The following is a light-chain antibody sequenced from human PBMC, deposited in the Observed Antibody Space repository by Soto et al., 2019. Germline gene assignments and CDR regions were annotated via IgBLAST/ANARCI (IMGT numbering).Light chain of an antibody. Sequence: EIVLTQSPGTLSLSPGERATLSCRPSQSVSYLVWYQQKPGQAPRLLIYDASNRATGIPARFSGSGSGTDFTLTISSLEPEDFAVYYCQQRSNWPYTFGQGTKLVIK. J-gene: IGKJ2*01. CDR1: QSVSY. V-gene: IGKV3-11*01. CDR2: DAS. CDR3: QQRSNWPYT.